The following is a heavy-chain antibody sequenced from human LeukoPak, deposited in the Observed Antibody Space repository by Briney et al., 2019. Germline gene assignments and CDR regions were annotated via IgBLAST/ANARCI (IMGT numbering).Heavy chain of an antibody. CDR1: GGTFSSYA. CDR3: ARDRLGATTYYYYGMDV. D-gene: IGHD5-12*01. J-gene: IGHJ6*02. CDR2: IIPIFGIA. V-gene: IGHV1-69*04. Sequence: SVKVSCKASGGTFSSYAISWVRQAPGQGLEWMGRIIPIFGIANYAQKFQGRVTITADKSTSTAYMELSSLRSGDTAVYYCARDRLGATTYYYYGMDVWGQGTTVTVSS.